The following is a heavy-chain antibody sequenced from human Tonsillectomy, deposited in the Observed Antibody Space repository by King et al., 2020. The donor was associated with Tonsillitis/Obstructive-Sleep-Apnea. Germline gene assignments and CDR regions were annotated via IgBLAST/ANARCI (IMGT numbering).Heavy chain of an antibody. Sequence: VQLVESGAEVKKPGESLRISCTGSGYSFTSYWISWVRQLPGKGLEWMGRINTSDPNTNYSPSFQGHATISTDKSISTTYLQWSSLKASDTAMYYCARHCEDCSSTSCYTGVEYYGMDVWGQGTTVTVSS. CDR3: ARHCEDCSSTSCYTGVEYYGMDV. J-gene: IGHJ6*02. CDR2: INTSDPNT. V-gene: IGHV5-10-1*03. D-gene: IGHD2-2*02. CDR1: GYSFTSYW.